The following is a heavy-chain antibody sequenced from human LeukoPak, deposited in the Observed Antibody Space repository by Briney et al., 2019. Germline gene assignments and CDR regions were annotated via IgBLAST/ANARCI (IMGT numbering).Heavy chain of an antibody. CDR3: ATTGTVVEAFDI. D-gene: IGHD1/OR15-1a*01. J-gene: IGHJ3*02. Sequence: EASAKVSCKVSGYTLTELSMHWVRQAPGKGLEWMGRFDREDGETIYAQKFQGRVTLTEDTSTDTAYMELSSLRSEDTAVYYCATTGTVVEAFDIWGQGTMVTVSS. V-gene: IGHV1-24*01. CDR2: FDREDGET. CDR1: GYTLTELS.